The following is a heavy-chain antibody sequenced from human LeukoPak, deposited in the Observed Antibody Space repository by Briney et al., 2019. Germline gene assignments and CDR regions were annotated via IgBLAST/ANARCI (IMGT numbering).Heavy chain of an antibody. J-gene: IGHJ4*02. CDR1: GFTFSSYW. D-gene: IGHD6-13*01. Sequence: PGGSLRLSCAASGFTFSSYWMSWICQVPGEWLEWVAKINQDGTEKAYVDSVRGRFTISRDNAKNSLFLQMNSLRAEDTAVYYCARGPLIAAAGTWWGQGTLVTVSS. CDR3: ARGPLIAAAGTW. CDR2: INQDGTEK. V-gene: IGHV3-7*03.